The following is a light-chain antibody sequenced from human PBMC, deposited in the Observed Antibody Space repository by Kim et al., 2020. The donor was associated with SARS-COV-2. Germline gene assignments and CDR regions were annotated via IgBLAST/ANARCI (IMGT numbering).Light chain of an antibody. J-gene: IGLJ2*01. Sequence: SVSPRQTVSITCSGDKLGAKYASWYQQRPGQSPVLVIYRDTKRPSGIPERFSGSNSGNTATLTISGTQATDEADYYCQAWDSSTAIFGGGTQLTVL. CDR1: KLGAKY. CDR2: RDT. V-gene: IGLV3-1*01. CDR3: QAWDSSTAI.